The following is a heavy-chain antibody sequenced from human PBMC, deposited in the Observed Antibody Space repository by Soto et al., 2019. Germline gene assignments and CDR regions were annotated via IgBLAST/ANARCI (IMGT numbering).Heavy chain of an antibody. V-gene: IGHV3-74*01. D-gene: IGHD5-12*01. Sequence: GGSLRLSCAASGFTFSSYCMHWVRQAPGKGLVWVSRINSGGTTTNYADSVKGRFTISRDNAKNTLYLQLNSLRVEDTAVYYCVNGGYTGAGIYYFDSWGQGTLVTVSS. CDR1: GFTFSSYC. J-gene: IGHJ4*02. CDR3: VNGGYTGAGIYYFDS. CDR2: INSGGTTT.